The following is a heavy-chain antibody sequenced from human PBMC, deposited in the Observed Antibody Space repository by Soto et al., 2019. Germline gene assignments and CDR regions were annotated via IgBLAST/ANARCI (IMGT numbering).Heavy chain of an antibody. CDR3: ARTYSSSWYPNGGLLFDY. CDR2: IIPIFGTA. Sequence: QVQLVQSGAEVKKPGSSVKVSCKASGGTFSSYAISWVRQAPGQGLEWLGGIIPIFGTANYAQKFQGRVTITADESTSTAYMELSSLRSEDTAVYYCARTYSSSWYPNGGLLFDYWGQGTLVTVSS. V-gene: IGHV1-69*01. J-gene: IGHJ4*02. CDR1: GGTFSSYA. D-gene: IGHD6-13*01.